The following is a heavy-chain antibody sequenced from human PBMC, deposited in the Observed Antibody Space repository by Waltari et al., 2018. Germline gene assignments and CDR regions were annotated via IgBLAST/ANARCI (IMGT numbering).Heavy chain of an antibody. CDR2: SNSDGSTT. J-gene: IGHJ5*02. CDR1: GFTFSSYW. Sequence: EVQLVESGGGLVQPGGSLRLSCAASGFTFSSYWMHWVRQAPGKGLVWVSRSNSDGSTTTYADSVKGRFTISRDNAKNTLYLQMNSLRAEDTAVYYCARWISGWYVLRFDPWGQGTLVTVSS. D-gene: IGHD6-19*01. V-gene: IGHV3-74*01. CDR3: ARWISGWYVLRFDP.